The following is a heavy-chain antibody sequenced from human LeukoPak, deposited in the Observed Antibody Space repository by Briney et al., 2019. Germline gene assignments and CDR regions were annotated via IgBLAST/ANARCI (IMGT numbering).Heavy chain of an antibody. CDR3: AKDLRGGSSWYYFDY. CDR1: GFTFSSYA. CDR2: ISGSGGST. Sequence: GGSLRLSCAASGFTFSSYAMSWVRQAPGKGLEWVSAISGSGGSTYYADSVKGRFTISRDNSKNTLYLQMNSLGAEDTAVYYCAKDLRGGSSWYYFDYWGQGTLVTVSS. J-gene: IGHJ4*02. D-gene: IGHD6-13*01. V-gene: IGHV3-23*01.